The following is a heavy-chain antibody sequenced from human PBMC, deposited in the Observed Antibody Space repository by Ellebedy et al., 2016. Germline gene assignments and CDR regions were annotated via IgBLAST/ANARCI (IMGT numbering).Heavy chain of an antibody. J-gene: IGHJ4*02. V-gene: IGHV3-30-3*01. D-gene: IGHD6-6*01. CDR1: GFTFSSYA. CDR3: ASIRPRNFDY. CDR2: ISYDGINK. Sequence: GGSLRLSXAASGFTFSSYAMHWVRQAPGKGLEWVAVISYDGINKYYADSVKGRFTISRDNSKNTLYLQMNSLRAEDTAVYYCASIRPRNFDYWGQGTLVTVSS.